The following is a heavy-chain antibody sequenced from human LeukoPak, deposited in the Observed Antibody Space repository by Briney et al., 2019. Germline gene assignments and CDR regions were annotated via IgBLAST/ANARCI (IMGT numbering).Heavy chain of an antibody. V-gene: IGHV4-39*01. J-gene: IGHJ5*02. CDR2: IYYSGST. CDR1: GGSISSSSYY. CDR3: ARRIAAAGTWSLHTQKWFDP. Sequence: PSETLSLTCTVSGGSISSSSYYWGWIRQPPGKGLEWIGSIYYSGSTYYNPSLKSRVTISVDTSKNQFSLKLSSVTAADTAVYYCARRIAAAGTWSLHTQKWFDPWGQGTLVTVSS. D-gene: IGHD6-13*01.